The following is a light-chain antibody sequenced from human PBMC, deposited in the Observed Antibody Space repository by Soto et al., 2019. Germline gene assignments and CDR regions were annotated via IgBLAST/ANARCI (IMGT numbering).Light chain of an antibody. J-gene: IGKJ1*01. V-gene: IGKV3-15*01. CDR2: GAS. CDR3: QQYNSWLWT. Sequence: EIVMTQPPATLSVSPGEGPTLSCRASQSVSSKLAWYQQKPGQXPRXXIYGASTRATGIPARFSGSGSGTELTIIISSLQSEDAEVYDGQQYNSWLWTFGQGTKVDIK. CDR1: QSVSSK.